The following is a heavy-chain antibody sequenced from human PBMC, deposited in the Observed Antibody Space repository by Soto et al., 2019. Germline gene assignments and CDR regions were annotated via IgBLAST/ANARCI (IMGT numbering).Heavy chain of an antibody. CDR3: AKLEYCATMACPTFDY. J-gene: IGHJ4*02. Sequence: GSLRLSCAASGFIFSNYGMSWVRQAPGKELEWASSISPSGGGAYYADSVKGRFTISRDNSKSTLYLQMDSPRAEDTAIYYCAKLEYCATMACPTFDYWGQGALVTVSS. V-gene: IGHV3-23*01. CDR1: GFIFSNYG. CDR2: ISPSGGGA. D-gene: IGHD2-8*01.